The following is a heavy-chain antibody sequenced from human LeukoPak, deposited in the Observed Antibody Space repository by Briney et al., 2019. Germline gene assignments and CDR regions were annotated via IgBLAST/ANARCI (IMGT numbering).Heavy chain of an antibody. J-gene: IGHJ4*02. CDR2: ISYDGSNK. Sequence: GGSLRLSCAASGFTFSSYAMHWVRQAPGKGLEWVAVISYDGSNKYYADSVKGRFTISRDNPKNTLYLQMNSLRAEDTAVYYCAREQGEDYGDYVAFDYWGQGTLVTVSS. V-gene: IGHV3-30-3*01. CDR1: GFTFSSYA. CDR3: AREQGEDYGDYVAFDY. D-gene: IGHD4-17*01.